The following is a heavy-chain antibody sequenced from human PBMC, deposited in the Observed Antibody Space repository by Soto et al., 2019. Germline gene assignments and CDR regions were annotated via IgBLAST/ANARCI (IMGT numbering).Heavy chain of an antibody. V-gene: IGHV4-30-4*01. J-gene: IGHJ6*02. CDR3: ARSSPSITIFPHGAHFAMDV. CDR2: IYYSGST. D-gene: IGHD3-3*01. Sequence: QVQLQESGPGLVKPSQTLSLTCTVSGGSISSGDYYWSWIRQPPGKGLEWIGYIYYSGSTYYNPSLTSRVTLSVDTSKKQFSLNLSSVTAADTAVYYCARSSPSITIFPHGAHFAMDVWGQGTTVTVSS. CDR1: GGSISSGDYY.